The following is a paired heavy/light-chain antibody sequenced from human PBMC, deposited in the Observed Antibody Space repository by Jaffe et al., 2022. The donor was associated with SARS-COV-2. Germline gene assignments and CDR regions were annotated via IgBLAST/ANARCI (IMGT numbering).Light chain of an antibody. CDR3: VLYIGNGIWA. CDR1: SASVSTAYY. V-gene: IGLV8-61*01. CDR2: STN. Sequence: QTVVTQEPSFSVSPGGTVTLTCALSSASVSTAYYPSWYRQTPGQAPRTLIYSTNIRSSGVPDRFSGSLLGTKAALTITGAQADDESDYYCVLYIGNGIWAFGGGTKLTVL. J-gene: IGLJ3*02.
Heavy chain of an antibody. D-gene: IGHD3-22*01. Sequence: EVQLAESGGGLIHPGGSLRLSCAVSEFRVSDIYINWVRQAPGKGLEWVSVIYSAGTTFYADSLKGRFTISRDSTKNTVYLQMNSLRVEDTAVYYCARTHAYDSTSYRGYFDNWGQGTLVTVSS. CDR2: IYSAGTT. CDR1: EFRVSDIY. V-gene: IGHV3-53*01. J-gene: IGHJ4*02. CDR3: ARTHAYDSTSYRGYFDN.